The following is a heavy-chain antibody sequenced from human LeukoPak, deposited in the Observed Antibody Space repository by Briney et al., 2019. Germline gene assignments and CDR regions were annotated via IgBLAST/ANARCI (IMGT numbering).Heavy chain of an antibody. Sequence: PGGSLRLSCAASGFTISSYAMQWVRQAPGKGLEWVAFILYGGSNKYYADSVKGRFTISRDNSKNTLYLQMNSLTAEDTAVYYCAKGRDTYQYGMDVWGQGTTVTVSS. CDR1: GFTISSYA. V-gene: IGHV3-30*02. CDR3: AKGRDTYQYGMDV. CDR2: ILYGGSNK. J-gene: IGHJ6*02.